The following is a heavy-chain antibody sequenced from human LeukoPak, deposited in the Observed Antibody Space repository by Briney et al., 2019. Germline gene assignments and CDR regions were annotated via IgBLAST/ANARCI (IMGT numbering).Heavy chain of an antibody. CDR3: ASLPVERWFDP. D-gene: IGHD1-26*01. V-gene: IGHV4-38-2*01. Sequence: SGTLSLTCAVSGYSISSGYYWGWIRQPPGKGLEWIGSIYHSGSTYYNPSLKSRVTISVDTSKNQFSLKLSSVTAADTAVYYCASLPVERWFDPWGQGTLVTVSS. CDR2: IYHSGST. CDR1: GYSISSGYY. J-gene: IGHJ5*02.